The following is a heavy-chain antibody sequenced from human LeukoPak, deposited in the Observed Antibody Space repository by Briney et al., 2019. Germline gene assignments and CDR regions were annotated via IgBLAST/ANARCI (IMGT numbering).Heavy chain of an antibody. CDR2: IKPDGSEK. J-gene: IGHJ4*02. Sequence: PGGSLRLSCAASGFTFSSSWMSWVRQAPGKGLERVANIKPDGSEKFHVDSVKGRFTISRDNSKSSLSLQMNSLRAEDTAVYYCARYGLTAALDFWGQGTLVTVSS. V-gene: IGHV3-7*01. CDR3: ARYGLTAALDF. D-gene: IGHD2-21*02. CDR1: GFTFSSSW.